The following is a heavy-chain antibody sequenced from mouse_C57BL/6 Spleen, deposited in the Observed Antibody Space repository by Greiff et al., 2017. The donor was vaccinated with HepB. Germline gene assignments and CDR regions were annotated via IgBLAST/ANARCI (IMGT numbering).Heavy chain of an antibody. CDR3: ARGGSSGSHYFDY. D-gene: IGHD3-2*02. V-gene: IGHV1-52*01. J-gene: IGHJ2*01. CDR2: IDPSDSET. CDR1: GYTFTSYW. Sequence: QVQLQQPGAELVRPGSSVKLSCKASGYTFTSYWMHWVKQRPIQGLEWIGNIDPSDSETHYNQKFKDKATLTVDKSSSTAYMQLSSLTSEDSAVYYCARGGSSGSHYFDYWGQGTTLTVSS.